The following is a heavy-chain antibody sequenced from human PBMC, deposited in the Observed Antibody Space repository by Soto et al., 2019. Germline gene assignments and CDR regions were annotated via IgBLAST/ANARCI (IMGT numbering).Heavy chain of an antibody. CDR2: ISYDGSDK. CDR3: ARRAWDSYYAIAV. D-gene: IGHD3-22*01. Sequence: VQLVESGGGEVQPGRSLRLSCAASGFKYTDFALHWVRQAPGKGLEWVAIISYDGSDKYYADSVKGRFVISRDNPKNTLYLDMNSLRPEDTAVYFCARRAWDSYYAIAVWGQGTTVTVFS. CDR1: GFKYTDFA. J-gene: IGHJ6*02. V-gene: IGHV3-30*09.